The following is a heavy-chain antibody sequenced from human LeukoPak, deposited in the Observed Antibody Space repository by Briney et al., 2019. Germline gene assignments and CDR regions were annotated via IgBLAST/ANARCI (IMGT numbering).Heavy chain of an antibody. CDR3: AKDLSYDSSHY. CDR2: ISGSGTDT. V-gene: IGHV3-23*01. D-gene: IGHD3-22*01. CDR1: GFTFSFYA. J-gene: IGHJ4*02. Sequence: PGGSLRLSCSVSGFTFSFYAMSWVRQAPGKGLEWVSAISGSGTDTYYADSVRGRFTISRDNSKSTVYLRMTSLRADDTAVYYCAKDLSYDSSHYWGRGTLVTVSS.